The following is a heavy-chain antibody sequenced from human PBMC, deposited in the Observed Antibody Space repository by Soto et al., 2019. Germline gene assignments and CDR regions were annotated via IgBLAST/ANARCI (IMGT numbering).Heavy chain of an antibody. V-gene: IGHV3-23*01. CDR2: IGGGGVNT. CDR1: VFTFSSYA. CDR3: AKVILVKPPRSRVLES. Sequence: GGYLRLSYAASVFTFSSYAMSWVRQAPGKGLEWVSIIGGGGVNTYYADSVKGRFTISRDNSINALYLQMRSLRAGDTAVYYGAKVILVKPPRSRVLESWGQGTMVT. D-gene: IGHD2-2*01. J-gene: IGHJ3*02.